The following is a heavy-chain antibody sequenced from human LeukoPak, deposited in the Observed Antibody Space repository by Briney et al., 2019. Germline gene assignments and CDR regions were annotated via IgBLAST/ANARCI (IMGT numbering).Heavy chain of an antibody. CDR3: ARDPIAAAARYNWFDP. J-gene: IGHJ5*02. Sequence: SQTLSLTCAISGDSVSSNSAAWNWIRQSPSIGLEWLGRTYYRSKWYNDYAVSVKSRITINPDTSKNQFSLQLNSVTPEDTAVYYCARDPIAAAARYNWFDPWGQGTLVTVSS. V-gene: IGHV6-1*01. CDR1: GDSVSSNSAA. D-gene: IGHD6-13*01. CDR2: TYYRSKWYN.